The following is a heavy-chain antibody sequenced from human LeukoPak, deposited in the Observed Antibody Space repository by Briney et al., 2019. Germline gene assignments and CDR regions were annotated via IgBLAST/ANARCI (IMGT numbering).Heavy chain of an antibody. CDR2: IYYRGST. V-gene: IGHV4-39*02. J-gene: IGHJ5*02. Sequence: PSETLSLTCTVSGGSISSSSYYWGWIRQPPGKGLEWIGSIYYRGSTYYNPSLKSRVTISVDMSKNQFSLKLSSVTAADTAVYYCAREGTTYYYDTSGYSPPSGSWGQGTLVTVSS. CDR3: AREGTTYYYDTSGYSPPSGS. CDR1: GGSISSSSYY. D-gene: IGHD3-22*01.